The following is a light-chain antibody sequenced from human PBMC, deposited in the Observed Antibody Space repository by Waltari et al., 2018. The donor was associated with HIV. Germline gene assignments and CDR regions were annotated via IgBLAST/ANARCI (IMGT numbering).Light chain of an antibody. CDR3: SSDAGSNNLV. CDR1: SSDVGGYNY. CDR2: EVS. J-gene: IGLJ2*01. V-gene: IGLV2-8*01. Sequence: QSALTQPPSASGSPGQSVTISCTGTSSDVGGYNYVSWYQQHPGKAAKLMIYEVSKLPAGVPDRFSGSKSGNTASLTVSGLQAEEEADYYCSSDAGSNNLVFGGGTKLTVL.